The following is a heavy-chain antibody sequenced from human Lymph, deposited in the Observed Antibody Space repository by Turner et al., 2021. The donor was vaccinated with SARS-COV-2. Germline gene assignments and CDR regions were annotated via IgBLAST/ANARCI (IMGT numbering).Heavy chain of an antibody. Sequence: QVQLVESGGGLVQPGRSLRPSCAASVFTFSSYGMHWVRQAPGKGLGWVAFIRFDVINKYYADAVKRRFTISKENSKNTLYLQMNSLRAEDTVVYYCARDRAGSSGWYDSYFDYWGQGTLVTVSS. D-gene: IGHD6-19*01. CDR2: IRFDVINK. CDR3: ARDRAGSSGWYDSYFDY. V-gene: IGHV3-33*01. J-gene: IGHJ4*02. CDR1: VFTFSSYG.